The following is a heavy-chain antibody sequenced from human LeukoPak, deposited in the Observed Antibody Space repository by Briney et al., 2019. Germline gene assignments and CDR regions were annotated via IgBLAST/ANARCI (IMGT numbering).Heavy chain of an antibody. J-gene: IGHJ3*02. Sequence: GGSLRLSCAAPGFTVSSNYMSWVRQAPGKGLEWVSIIYSGGSTYYADSVKGRSTISRDNSKNTLYLEMNSLRAEDTAVYYCARAPPGVKDALDIWGQGTKVTVSS. CDR3: ARAPPGVKDALDI. V-gene: IGHV3-53*01. CDR1: GFTVSSNY. CDR2: IYSGGST. D-gene: IGHD1-14*01.